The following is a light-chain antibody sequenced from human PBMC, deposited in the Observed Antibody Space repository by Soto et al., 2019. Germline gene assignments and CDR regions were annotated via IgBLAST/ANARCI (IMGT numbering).Light chain of an antibody. J-gene: IGKJ2*01. CDR3: QQYNSYSGYT. CDR2: AAS. Sequence: DIQMTQSPSSLSASVGDRVTITCRASQSITSYLNWYQQKPGKAPNLLIYAASSLQSGVPSRFRGSGSGTDFTLTISSLQPDDFATYYCQQYNSYSGYTFGQGTKVDIK. V-gene: IGKV1-39*01. CDR1: QSITSY.